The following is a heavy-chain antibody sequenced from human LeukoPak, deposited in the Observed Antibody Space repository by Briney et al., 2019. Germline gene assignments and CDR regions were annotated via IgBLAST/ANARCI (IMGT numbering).Heavy chain of an antibody. Sequence: PSETLSLTCAVSGGSISSGGYSWSWIRQPPGKGLEWIGYIYHSGSTYYNPSLKSRVTISVDRSKNQFSLKLSSVTAADTAVYYCARGPRLEVVTATFLDYWGQGTLVTVSS. CDR3: ARGPRLEVVTATFLDY. V-gene: IGHV4-30-2*01. CDR1: GGSISSGGYS. CDR2: IYHSGST. D-gene: IGHD2-21*02. J-gene: IGHJ4*02.